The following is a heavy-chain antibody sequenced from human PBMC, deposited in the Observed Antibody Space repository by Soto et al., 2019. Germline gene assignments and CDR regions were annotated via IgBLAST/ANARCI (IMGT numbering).Heavy chain of an antibody. V-gene: IGHV3-21*01. CDR2: ISANSYWI. J-gene: IGHJ4*02. D-gene: IGHD2-21*02. Sequence: GGSLRLSCAGSGYTFSDHTMNWVRQAPGKGLEWVSAISANSYWIYYADSVKGRFTIFRDNARNLLSLEMSSLRGEDTAVYYCARAQDAGRSPAVTVIDSWGQGTLVTVSS. CDR1: GYTFSDHT. CDR3: ARAQDAGRSPAVTVIDS.